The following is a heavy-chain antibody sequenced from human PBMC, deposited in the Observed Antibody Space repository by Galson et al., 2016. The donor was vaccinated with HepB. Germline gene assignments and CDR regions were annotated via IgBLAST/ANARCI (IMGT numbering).Heavy chain of an antibody. CDR3: AKDRGGRHLWGLHGMDV. V-gene: IGHV3-21*01. Sequence: SLRLSCADSGFTFSSDSMNWVRQAPGKGLEWTSSISRSSSLIYYADSVTGRFTISRDNAKRSLYLQMNSLRVEDTAVYYCAKDRGGRHLWGLHGMDVWGQGTTVTVSS. CDR1: GFTFSSDS. D-gene: IGHD3-16*01. J-gene: IGHJ6*02. CDR2: ISRSSSLI.